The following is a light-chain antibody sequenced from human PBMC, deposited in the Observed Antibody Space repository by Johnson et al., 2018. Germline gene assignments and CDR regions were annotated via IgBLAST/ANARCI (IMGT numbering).Light chain of an antibody. CDR1: SSNIGNNY. J-gene: IGLJ1*01. V-gene: IGLV1-51*02. Sequence: SVLTQPPSVSAAPGQKVTISCSGSSSNIGNNYVSWYQQLPGTAPKLLIYENNKRPSGIPDRFSGSKSGTSATLGITGLPTGDEADYYCGTWDSRLSAGNVFGTGTKVTVL. CDR2: ENN. CDR3: GTWDSRLSAGNV.